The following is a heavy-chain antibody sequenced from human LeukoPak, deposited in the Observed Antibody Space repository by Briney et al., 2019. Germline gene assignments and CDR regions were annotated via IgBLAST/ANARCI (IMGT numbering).Heavy chain of an antibody. V-gene: IGHV1-2*02. CDR3: ARGEDYYDSSGYYSLD. CDR1: GYTFTGYY. J-gene: IGHJ4*02. D-gene: IGHD3-22*01. Sequence: ASVKVSCKASGYTFTGYYMHWVRQAPGQGLEWMGWINPNGGGTNYAQKFQGRVTMTRDTSISTAYMELSRLRSDDTAVYYCARGEDYYDSSGYYSLDWGQGTLVTVSS. CDR2: INPNGGGT.